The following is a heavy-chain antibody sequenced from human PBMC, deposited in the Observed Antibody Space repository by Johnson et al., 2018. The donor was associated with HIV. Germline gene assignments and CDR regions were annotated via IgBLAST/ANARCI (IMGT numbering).Heavy chain of an antibody. CDR2: TRKTGNSYTT. CDR1: GFTFSDHY. J-gene: IGHJ3*02. V-gene: IGHV3-72*01. CDR3: AKGWEGVTSGDAFDI. D-gene: IGHD2-21*02. Sequence: MLLVESGGGLVQPGGSLRLSCAASGFTFSDHYMDWVRQAPGQGLEWVGRTRKTGNSYTTEYAASVKGRFTISRDNSKNTLYLQMNSLRAEDTAVYYCAKGWEGVTSGDAFDIWGQETMVTVSS.